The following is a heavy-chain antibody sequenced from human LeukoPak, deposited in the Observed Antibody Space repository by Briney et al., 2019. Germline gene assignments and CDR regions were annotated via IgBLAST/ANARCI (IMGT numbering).Heavy chain of an antibody. J-gene: IGHJ4*02. CDR3: ARGPDYCSSTSCSRQGFDY. V-gene: IGHV1-18*01. CDR1: AYTFTTYG. CDR2: ISAYNGNT. D-gene: IGHD2-2*01. Sequence: ASVKVSCKASAYTFTTYGFSWVRQAPGQGLEWMGLISAYNGNTNYAQKFQGRVSMTTDTSTSTAYMELRSLRSDDTAVYYCARGPDYCSSTSCSRQGFDYWGQGTLVTVSS.